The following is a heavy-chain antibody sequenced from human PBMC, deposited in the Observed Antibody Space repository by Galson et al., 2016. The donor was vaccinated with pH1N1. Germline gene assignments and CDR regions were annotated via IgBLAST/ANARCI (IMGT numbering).Heavy chain of an antibody. CDR1: GFTFGDYA. J-gene: IGHJ6*02. CDR2: IRSKAYGGTT. Sequence: SLRLSCAASGFTFGDYAMSWFRQAPGKGLEWVGFIRSKAYGGTTEYAASVKGRSTISRDDSKSIAYLQMNSLKTEDTAVYYCTRDGIWFGELYYYYGMDVWGQGTTVTVSS. D-gene: IGHD3-10*01. CDR3: TRDGIWFGELYYYYGMDV. V-gene: IGHV3-49*03.